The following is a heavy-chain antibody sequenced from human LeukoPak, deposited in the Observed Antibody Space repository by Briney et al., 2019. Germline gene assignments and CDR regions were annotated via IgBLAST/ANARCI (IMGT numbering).Heavy chain of an antibody. V-gene: IGHV3-7*01. CDR2: INEDGSGK. Sequence: GGSLRLSCVSSGFTFSNYWMKWVRQAPGKGLEWVASINEDGSGKFSVGSVKDRITISRDNTRNLLDLQINSLTVEDTAIHYCARDDGDVWGTGTTVTVSS. J-gene: IGHJ6*04. CDR1: GFTFSNYW. CDR3: ARDDGDV.